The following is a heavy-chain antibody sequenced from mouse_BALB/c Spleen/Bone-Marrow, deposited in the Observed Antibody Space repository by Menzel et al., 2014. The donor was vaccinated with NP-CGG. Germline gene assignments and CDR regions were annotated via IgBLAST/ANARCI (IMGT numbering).Heavy chain of an antibody. J-gene: IGHJ2*01. V-gene: IGHV5-6-4*01. Sequence: EVHLVESGGGLAKPGGSLKLSCAASGFTFSSYTMSWVRQTPEKRLEWVATISSGGSYTYYPDSVKGRFTISRDNAKNTVYLQMSSLKSEDTAMYYCTRDHRTTGITPTCFDYWGLGTPLTVPS. CDR1: GFTFSSYT. D-gene: IGHD1-1*01. CDR2: ISSGGSYT. CDR3: TRDHRTTGITPTCFDY.